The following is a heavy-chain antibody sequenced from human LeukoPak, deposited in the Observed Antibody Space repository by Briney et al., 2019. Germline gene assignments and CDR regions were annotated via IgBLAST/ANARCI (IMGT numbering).Heavy chain of an antibody. Sequence: PGGSLRLSCAASGFTFSSYEMNWVRQAPGKGLEWVSYISSSGSTIYYADSVKGRFTISRDNAKNSLYLQMNSLRAEDTAVYYCAREDSSGWYRRGFDYWGQGTLVTVSS. CDR3: AREDSSGWYRRGFDY. J-gene: IGHJ4*02. V-gene: IGHV3-48*03. CDR1: GFTFSSYE. D-gene: IGHD6-19*01. CDR2: ISSSGSTI.